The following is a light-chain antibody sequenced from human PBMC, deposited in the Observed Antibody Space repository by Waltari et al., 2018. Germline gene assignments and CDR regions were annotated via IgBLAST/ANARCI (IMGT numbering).Light chain of an antibody. CDR3: CSYSSSSTLYV. CDR2: DVN. J-gene: IGLJ1*01. Sequence: GGYNYVSWYQQHPGKAPKLMIYDVNKRPSGVSNRFSGSKSGNTASLTISGLQAEDEADYYCCSYSSSSTLYVFGTGTKVTVL. CDR1: GGYNY. V-gene: IGLV2-14*04.